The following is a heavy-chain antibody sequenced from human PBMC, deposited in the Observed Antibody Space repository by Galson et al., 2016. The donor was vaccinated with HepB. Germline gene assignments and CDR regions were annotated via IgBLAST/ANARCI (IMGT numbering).Heavy chain of an antibody. CDR1: GYIFTSNG. J-gene: IGHJ6*03. V-gene: IGHV1-18*01. Sequence: SVKVSCKGSGYIFTSNGVSWVRQAPGQGLEWMGWVSENNPKTNYAQKFQGRVTMTRDTSISTAYMELSSLRADDTAVYYCSRVSYFDRNIDVWGKGTTVIAAS. CDR3: SRVSYFDRNIDV. CDR2: VSENNPKT. D-gene: IGHD3-22*01.